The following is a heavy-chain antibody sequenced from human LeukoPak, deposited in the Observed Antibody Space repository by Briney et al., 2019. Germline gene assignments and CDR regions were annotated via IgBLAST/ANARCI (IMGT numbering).Heavy chain of an antibody. CDR2: IYTSGST. CDR1: GGSISSGSYY. D-gene: IGHD5-12*01. V-gene: IGHV4-61*02. J-gene: IGHJ6*03. Sequence: PSETLSLTCTVSGGSISSGSYYWSWIRQPAGKGLEWIGRIYTSGSTNYNPSLKSRVTISVDTSKNQFSLKLSSVTAADTAVYYCARQVGVDIYYYYMDVWGKGTTVTVSS. CDR3: ARQVGVDIYYYYMDV.